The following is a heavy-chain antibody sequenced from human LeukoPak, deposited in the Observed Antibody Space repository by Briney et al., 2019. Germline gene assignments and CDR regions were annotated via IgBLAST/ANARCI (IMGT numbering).Heavy chain of an antibody. V-gene: IGHV1-24*01. CDR2: FDPEDGET. D-gene: IGHD6-19*01. J-gene: IGHJ4*02. CDR3: ATNLQWLDSFDY. CDR1: GYTLTELS. Sequence: ASVKVSCKVSGYTLTELSMHWVRQAPGKGLEWMGGFDPEDGETIYAQKFQGRVTMTEDTSTDTAYMELSSLRSEDTAVYYCATNLQWLDSFDYWGQGTLVTVSS.